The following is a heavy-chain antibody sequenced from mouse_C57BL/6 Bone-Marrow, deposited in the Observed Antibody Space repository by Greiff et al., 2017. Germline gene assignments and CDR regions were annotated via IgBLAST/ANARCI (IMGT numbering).Heavy chain of an antibody. CDR1: GYTFTEYT. D-gene: IGHD2-1*01. J-gene: IGHJ2*01. V-gene: IGHV1-62-2*01. CDR2: LYPGSGSI. Sequence: VQLQQSGAELVKPGASVKLSCKASGYTFTEYTIHWVKQRSGQGLVWIGWLYPGSGSIKYNEKFKDKATLTADKSSSTVYMGLSRLTSEGSAVYFCARHEVIYYGINFDDWGQGTTLTVSS. CDR3: ARHEVIYYGINFDD.